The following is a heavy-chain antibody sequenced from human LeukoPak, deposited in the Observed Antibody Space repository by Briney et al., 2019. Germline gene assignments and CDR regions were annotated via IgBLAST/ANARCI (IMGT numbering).Heavy chain of an antibody. CDR3: ARVAIAASRGYYYYMDV. J-gene: IGHJ6*03. D-gene: IGHD6-13*01. CDR1: GFTFSDYY. V-gene: IGHV3-11*04. Sequence: KPGGSLRLSCAASGFTFSDYYMSWIRQAPGKGLEWVSYISSSGSTIYYADSVKGRFTISRDNAKNSMYLQMNSLRAEDTAVYYCARVAIAASRGYYYYMDVWGKGTTVTVSS. CDR2: ISSSGSTI.